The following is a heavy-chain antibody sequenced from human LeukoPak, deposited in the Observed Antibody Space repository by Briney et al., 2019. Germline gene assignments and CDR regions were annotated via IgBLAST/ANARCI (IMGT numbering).Heavy chain of an antibody. D-gene: IGHD3-10*01. CDR2: ISDSGSST. Sequence: GGTLRLSCAASGFTFSNYGMAWVRPVPGKGLEWVSAISDSGSSTYYTDSVKGRFTISRDNSKNTLYLQMSSLRAEDTAVYYCASRGHVGSGTYSPYDYWGQGTLVTVSS. CDR3: ASRGHVGSGTYSPYDY. J-gene: IGHJ4*02. CDR1: GFTFSNYG. V-gene: IGHV3-23*01.